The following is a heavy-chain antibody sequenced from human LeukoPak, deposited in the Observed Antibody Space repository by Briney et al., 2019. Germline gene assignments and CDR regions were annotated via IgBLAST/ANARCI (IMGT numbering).Heavy chain of an antibody. CDR2: IKQDGSEK. D-gene: IGHD5-18*01. V-gene: IGHV3-7*01. CDR3: ARKGYSYGGFDY. Sequence: GGSLRLSCAASGFTFSTYWMSWVRQAPGKGLEWVANIKQDGSEKYYVGSAKGRFTISRDNAENSLYLQMNSLRAEDTAVYYCARKGYSYGGFDYWGQGTLVTVSS. J-gene: IGHJ4*02. CDR1: GFTFSTYW.